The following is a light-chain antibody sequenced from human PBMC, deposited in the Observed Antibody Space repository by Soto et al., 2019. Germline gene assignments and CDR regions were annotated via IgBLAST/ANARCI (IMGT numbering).Light chain of an antibody. J-gene: IGKJ5*01. Sequence: IVLTQSPATLSLSPGARATLSCRASQSLINFVAWYQHKPGQPPRLLIYDASKRATGIPTRFSGSGSGTDFTLTISSLQPEDFAVYYCQQRSNWPDAVGQGTRLEIK. V-gene: IGKV3-11*01. CDR3: QQRSNWPDA. CDR1: QSLINF. CDR2: DAS.